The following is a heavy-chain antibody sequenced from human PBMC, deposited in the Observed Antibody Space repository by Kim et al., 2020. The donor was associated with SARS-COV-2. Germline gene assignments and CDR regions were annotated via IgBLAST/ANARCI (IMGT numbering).Heavy chain of an antibody. CDR1: GFTLSSYS. CDR2: ISDSNNYI. V-gene: IGHV3-21*01. CDR3: ARAIFGVVIIPYYYYYM. Sequence: GGSLRLSCAVSGFTLSSYSVNWVRQAPGKGLEWISSISDSNNYIYYADSVKGRFTISRDSANNSLYLQMNSLRAEDTAVYYCARAIFGVVIIPYYYYYM. D-gene: IGHD3-3*01. J-gene: IGHJ6*03.